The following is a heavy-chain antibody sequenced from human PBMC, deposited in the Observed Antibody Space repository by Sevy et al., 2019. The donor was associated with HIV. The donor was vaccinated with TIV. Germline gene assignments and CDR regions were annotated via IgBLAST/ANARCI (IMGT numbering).Heavy chain of an antibody. V-gene: IGHV3-30-3*01. J-gene: IGHJ4*01. CDR1: GFTFSDHY. CDR2: ISYEGTGT. D-gene: IGHD6-13*01. CDR3: ARDGGYSIKWYPLY. Sequence: GESLKISCAASGFTFSDHYMSWIRQAPGKGLEWVAVISYEGTGTFYAASVEGRFTISRDNSKNMLSLQINSLRPEDTAVYYCARDGGYSIKWYPLYWGHGTLVTVSS.